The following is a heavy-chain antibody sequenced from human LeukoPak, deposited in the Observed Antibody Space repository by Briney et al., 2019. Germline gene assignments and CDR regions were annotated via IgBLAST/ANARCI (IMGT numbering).Heavy chain of an antibody. CDR2: IIPSLGFA. D-gene: IGHD5-12*01. V-gene: IGHV1-69*04. CDR3: VSPDPGYSGDDWVPDYYGMDV. CDR1: GGTFSSHA. J-gene: IGHJ6*02. Sequence: SVKVSCKASGGTFSSHAISWVRQAPGQGLEWMGRIIPSLGFANYAQKFQGRVTLTADKSTYTAYMELSSLTSEDTAVYYCVSPDPGYSGDDWVPDYYGMDVWGQGTTVTVSS.